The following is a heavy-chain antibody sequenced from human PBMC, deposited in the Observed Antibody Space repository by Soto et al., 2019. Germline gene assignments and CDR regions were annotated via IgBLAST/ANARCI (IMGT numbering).Heavy chain of an antibody. CDR1: GYTFTSYD. V-gene: IGHV1-8*01. D-gene: IGHD1-26*01. CDR2: MNPNCGNT. Sequence: QVQLVQSGAEVKKPGASVKVSCKASGYTFTSYDITWVRQATGQGLEWMGWMNPNCGNTGYAQQFQARVPMTRNTCISPAYMDLSSLRSEYTAVYYWASRQYSGSYYYYYGMDVWGRGTTVTVSS. J-gene: IGHJ6*01. CDR3: ASRQYSGSYYYYYGMDV.